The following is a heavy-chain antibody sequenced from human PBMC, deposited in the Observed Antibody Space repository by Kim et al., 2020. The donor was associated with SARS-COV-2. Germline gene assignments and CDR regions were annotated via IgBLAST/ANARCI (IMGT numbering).Heavy chain of an antibody. J-gene: IGHJ4*02. V-gene: IGHV3-21*01. Sequence: SYIYYADSVKVRFTISRDNAKNSLYLQMNSLRAEDTAVYYCARGGSYYVDWGQGTLVTVSS. CDR2: SYI. CDR3: ARGGSYYVD. D-gene: IGHD1-26*01.